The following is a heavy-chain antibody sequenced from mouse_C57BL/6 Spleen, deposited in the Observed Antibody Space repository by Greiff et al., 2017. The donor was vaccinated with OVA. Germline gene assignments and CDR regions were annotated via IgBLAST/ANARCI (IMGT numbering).Heavy chain of an antibody. CDR2: IDPETGGT. V-gene: IGHV1-15*01. CDR1: GYTFTDYE. CDR3: TRRHYGSSYFDY. D-gene: IGHD1-1*01. J-gene: IGHJ2*01. Sequence: QVQLQQSGAELVRPGASVTLSCKASGYTFTDYEMHWVKQTPVHGLEWNGAIDPETGGTAYNQKFKGKAILTADKSSSTAYMELRSLTSEDSAVYYCTRRHYGSSYFDYWGQGTTLTVSS.